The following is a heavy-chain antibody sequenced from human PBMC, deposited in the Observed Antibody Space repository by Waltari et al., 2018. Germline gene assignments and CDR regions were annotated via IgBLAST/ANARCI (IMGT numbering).Heavy chain of an antibody. Sequence: EVQLVQSGAEVKKPGESLRISCKGSGYRFTSYWISWVRQMPGKGLEWLGKIDPSDSYTNYSPSFQGHVTISADKSISTAYLQCSSLKASDTAIYYCARRKDYGGNLFDYWGQGTLVTVSS. V-gene: IGHV5-10-1*03. D-gene: IGHD4-17*01. CDR1: GYRFTSYW. J-gene: IGHJ4*02. CDR2: IDPSDSYT. CDR3: ARRKDYGGNLFDY.